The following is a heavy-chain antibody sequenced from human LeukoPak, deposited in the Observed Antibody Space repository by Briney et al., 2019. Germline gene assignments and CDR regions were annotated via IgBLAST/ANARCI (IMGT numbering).Heavy chain of an antibody. CDR1: GGSISSGGYS. J-gene: IGHJ4*02. Sequence: PSETLSLTCAVSGGSISSGGYSWSWIRQPPGKGLEWIGYIYHSGSTYYNPSLKSRVTTSLDTSKNQFSLKLSSVTAADTAVYYCAGHHPRNTVDFWGQGTLVTVSS. CDR3: AGHHPRNTVDF. D-gene: IGHD2/OR15-2a*01. V-gene: IGHV4-30-2*01. CDR2: IYHSGST.